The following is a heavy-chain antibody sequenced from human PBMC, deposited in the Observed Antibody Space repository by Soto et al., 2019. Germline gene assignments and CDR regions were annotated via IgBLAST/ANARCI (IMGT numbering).Heavy chain of an antibody. CDR1: GDSVSSNSAA. CDR3: ARASCDIVVVGEDAMDV. D-gene: IGHD2-2*01. V-gene: IGHV6-1*01. CDR2: TYYRSKWYN. J-gene: IGHJ6*02. Sequence: PSQTLSLTCAISGDSVSSNSAAWNWIRQSPSRGLEWLGRTYYRSKWYNDYAVSVKSRITINPDTSKNQFSLQLNSVTPEDTAVYYCARASCDIVVVGEDAMDVWGQGTMVTVSS.